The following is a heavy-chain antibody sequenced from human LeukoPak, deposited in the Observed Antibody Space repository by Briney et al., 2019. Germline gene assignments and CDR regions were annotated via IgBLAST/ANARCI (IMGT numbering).Heavy chain of an antibody. CDR3: AHRTGAPGYFDY. CDR2: IYWDDDK. Sequence: SGPTLVNPTQTLTLTCTFSGFSLSTSGVGVGWIRQLQGKALEWLALIYWDDDKRYSPSLKNRLTITKDTSKNQVVLTMTNMDPVDTATYYCAHRTGAPGYFDYWGQGTLVTVSS. J-gene: IGHJ4*02. V-gene: IGHV2-5*02. D-gene: IGHD1-26*01. CDR1: GFSLSTSGVG.